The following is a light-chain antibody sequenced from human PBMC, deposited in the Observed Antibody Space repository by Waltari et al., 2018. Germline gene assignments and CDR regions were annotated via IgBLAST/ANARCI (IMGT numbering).Light chain of an antibody. V-gene: IGKV3-11*01. Sequence: EIVLTQSPATLSLSPGERATLSCRASQSVSTYFAWYQQKPGQAPRRLIYDASNRATGIPARFSGSGSGTDFTLTISSLEPEDFAVYYCQQRSSWVTFGPGTKVDIK. CDR1: QSVSTY. CDR3: QQRSSWVT. J-gene: IGKJ3*01. CDR2: DAS.